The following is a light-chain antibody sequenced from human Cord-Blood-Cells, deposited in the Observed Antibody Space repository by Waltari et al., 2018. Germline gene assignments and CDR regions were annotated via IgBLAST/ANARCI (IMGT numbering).Light chain of an antibody. Sequence: SYVLTQPPSVSVAPGKTARITWGGNNIGSKGVHWYQQKPGQAPVLVIYYDSDRPSGIPERFSGSNSGNTATLTISRVEAGDEADYYCQVWDSSSDHYVFGTGTKVTVL. J-gene: IGLJ1*01. CDR1: NIGSKG. CDR2: YDS. V-gene: IGLV3-21*04. CDR3: QVWDSSSDHYV.